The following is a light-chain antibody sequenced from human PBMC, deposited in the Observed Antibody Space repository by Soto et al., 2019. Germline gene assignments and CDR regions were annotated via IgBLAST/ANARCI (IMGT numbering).Light chain of an antibody. V-gene: IGLV2-8*01. J-gene: IGLJ1*01. Sequence: QSVLTQPPSASGSPGQSVAISCTGTSSDVGGYNYVSWYQQHPGKAPKLMIYEVNKRPPGVPDRFSGSKSGNTASLTVSGLQAEDEADYYCNSYAGSSNVFGTGTKVTVL. CDR3: NSYAGSSNV. CDR2: EVN. CDR1: SSDVGGYNY.